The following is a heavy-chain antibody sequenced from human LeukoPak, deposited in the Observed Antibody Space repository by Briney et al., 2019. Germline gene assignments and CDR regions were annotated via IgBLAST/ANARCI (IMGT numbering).Heavy chain of an antibody. V-gene: IGHV3-30*02. CDR3: AKEPGRSYYDSSGNPLAGDY. Sequence: GGSLRLSCAASGYTFSSYGMHWVRQAPGKGLEWVAFIRYDGSNKYYADSVKGRFTISRDNSKNTLYLQMNSLRAEDTAVYYCAKEPGRSYYDSSGNPLAGDYWGQGTLVTVSS. J-gene: IGHJ4*02. D-gene: IGHD3-22*01. CDR1: GYTFSSYG. CDR2: IRYDGSNK.